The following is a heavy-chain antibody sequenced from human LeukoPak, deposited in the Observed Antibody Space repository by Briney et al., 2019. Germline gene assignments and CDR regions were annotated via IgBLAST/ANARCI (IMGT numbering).Heavy chain of an antibody. V-gene: IGHV3-53*01. CDR2: VYSGGRT. J-gene: IGHJ4*02. CDR1: GFSVSSNY. D-gene: IGHD1-26*01. Sequence: PGGSLRLSCAASGFSVSSNYMSWVRQAPGKGLEYISVVYSGGRTYYSDSVKGRFTISRDIPKNTLYLQMNSLKAEDTAVYYCTRQKWQLPFHWGQGTLVTVCS. CDR3: TRQKWQLPFH.